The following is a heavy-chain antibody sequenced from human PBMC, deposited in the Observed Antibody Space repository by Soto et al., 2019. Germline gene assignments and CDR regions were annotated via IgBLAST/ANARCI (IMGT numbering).Heavy chain of an antibody. CDR3: ARELDTAMGPFDY. CDR1: GFTFSSYA. J-gene: IGHJ4*02. V-gene: IGHV3-30-3*01. D-gene: IGHD5-18*01. Sequence: GGSLRLSCAASGFTFSSYAMHWVRQAPGKGLEWVAVISYDGSNKYYADSVKGRFTISRDNSKNTLYLQMNSLRAEDTAVYYCARELDTAMGPFDYWGQGTLVTVSS. CDR2: ISYDGSNK.